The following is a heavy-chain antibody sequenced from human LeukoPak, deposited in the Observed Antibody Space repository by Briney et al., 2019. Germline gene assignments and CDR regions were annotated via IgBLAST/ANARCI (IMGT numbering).Heavy chain of an antibody. D-gene: IGHD3-3*01. V-gene: IGHV3-7*01. CDR2: IKQDGSEK. Sequence: PGGSLRLSCAASGFTFSSYWMSWVRQAPGKGLEWVANIKQDGSEKYYVDSVKGRFTISRDNAKNSLYLQMNSLRAEDTAVYYCARDGVNGLYYDFWSGYPLAYFDYWGQGTLVTVSS. CDR1: GFTFSSYW. CDR3: ARDGVNGLYYDFWSGYPLAYFDY. J-gene: IGHJ4*02.